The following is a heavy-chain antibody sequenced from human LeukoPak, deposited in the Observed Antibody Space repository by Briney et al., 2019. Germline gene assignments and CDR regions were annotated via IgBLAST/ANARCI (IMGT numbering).Heavy chain of an antibody. Sequence: SVTLSLTCTVSGGSISSNYWSWIRQPPGKGLEWIGYIYYSGSTNYNPSLKSRVTISVDTSKNQFSLKLSSVTAADTAVYYCARGAAATDYWGQGTLVTVSS. CDR3: ARGAAATDY. CDR2: IYYSGST. V-gene: IGHV4-59*01. CDR1: GGSISSNY. J-gene: IGHJ4*02. D-gene: IGHD2-2*01.